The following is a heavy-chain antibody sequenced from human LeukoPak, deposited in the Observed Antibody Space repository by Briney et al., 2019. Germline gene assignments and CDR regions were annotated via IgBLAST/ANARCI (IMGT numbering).Heavy chain of an antibody. J-gene: IGHJ1*01. CDR1: GGSISSSSYY. Sequence: PSETLSLTCTVSGGSISSSSYYWGWIRQPPGKGLEWIGSIYYSGSTYYNPSLKSRVTISVDTSKNQFSLKLSSVTAADTAVYYCARDTGTTVTNAEYFQHWGQGTLVTVSS. CDR2: IYYSGST. D-gene: IGHD4-17*01. CDR3: ARDTGTTVTNAEYFQH. V-gene: IGHV4-39*07.